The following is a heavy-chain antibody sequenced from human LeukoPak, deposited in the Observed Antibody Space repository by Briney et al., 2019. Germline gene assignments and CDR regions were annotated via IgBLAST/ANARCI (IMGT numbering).Heavy chain of an antibody. CDR2: ISSSSSTI. CDR1: GFTFSGYS. Sequence: GGPLRLSCAASGFTFSGYSMNWVRQAPGKGLEWVSYISSSSSTIYYADSVKGRFTISRDNAKNSLYLQMNSLRAEDTAVYYCAREVTIPYYYYMDVWGKGTTVTVSS. CDR3: AREVTIPYYYYMDV. J-gene: IGHJ6*03. D-gene: IGHD3-3*01. V-gene: IGHV3-48*01.